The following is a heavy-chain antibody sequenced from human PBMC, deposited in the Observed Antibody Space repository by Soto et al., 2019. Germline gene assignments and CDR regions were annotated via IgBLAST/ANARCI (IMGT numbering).Heavy chain of an antibody. CDR3: ARDGFGSYLDY. CDR2: ISAYSRDT. J-gene: IGHJ4*02. CDR1: AYTFDNFG. D-gene: IGHD3-10*01. V-gene: IGHV1-18*01. Sequence: VQLVQSRTEVKNPGASVKVSCQAAAYTFDNFGIHWVRQAPGQGLEWIGWISAYSRDTNYAQRLQGRVTMTTDTSTNTAYMELSGLTSDDTAVYFCARDGFGSYLDYWGQGTLVTVSS.